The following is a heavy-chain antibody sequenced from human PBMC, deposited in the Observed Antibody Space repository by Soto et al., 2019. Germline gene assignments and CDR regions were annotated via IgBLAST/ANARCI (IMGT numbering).Heavy chain of an antibody. J-gene: IGHJ4*02. CDR1: GFTVSSYG. D-gene: IGHD1-26*01. CDR2: ISYNGRNY. Sequence: QMQLVESGGGVVQPGRSLRLSCVASGFTVSSYGLHWVRQAPGKGLEWLAAISYNGRNYYYADSVKGRFTISRDYSKNTLDLQMNSLIPGDTGVYFCAKDERGAVDFWGQGTLVTVSS. CDR3: AKDERGAVDF. V-gene: IGHV3-30*18.